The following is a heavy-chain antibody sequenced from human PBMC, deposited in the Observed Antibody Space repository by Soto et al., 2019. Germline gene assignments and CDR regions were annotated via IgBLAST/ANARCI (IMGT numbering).Heavy chain of an antibody. V-gene: IGHV6-1*01. Sequence: SQTLSLTCVISGDSVSSNSAAWNWIRQSPSRGLEWLGRTYYRSKWYNDYAISVRSRITINPDTSKNQFSLQLNSVTPEDTAVYYCARGIAANRGDWPDPWGQGTLVTVSS. CDR3: ARGIAANRGDWPDP. D-gene: IGHD6-6*01. J-gene: IGHJ5*02. CDR2: TYYRSKWYN. CDR1: GDSVSSNSAA.